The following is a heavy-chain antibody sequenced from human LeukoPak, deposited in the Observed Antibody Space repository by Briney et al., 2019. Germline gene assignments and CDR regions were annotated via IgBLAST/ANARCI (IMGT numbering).Heavy chain of an antibody. CDR2: ISGSGGST. J-gene: IGHJ4*02. CDR1: GFTFSSYG. V-gene: IGHV3-23*01. CDR3: AREPQTCSGGSCYAPGFDY. D-gene: IGHD2-15*01. Sequence: GGSLRLSCAASGFTFSSYGMSWVRQAPGKGLEWVSAISGSGGSTYYADSVKGRFTISRDNSKNTLYLQMNSLRAEDTAVYYCAREPQTCSGGSCYAPGFDYWGQGTLVTVSS.